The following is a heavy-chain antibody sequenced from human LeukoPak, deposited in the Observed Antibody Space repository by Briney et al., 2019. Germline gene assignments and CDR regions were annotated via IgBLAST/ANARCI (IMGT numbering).Heavy chain of an antibody. D-gene: IGHD6-13*01. CDR3: ARHPAAELAAAGRDYFDY. CDR2: IYYSGST. CDR1: GGSISSYY. Sequence: PSETLSLTCTVSGGSISSYYWSWIRQPPGKGLEWIGYIYYSGSTNYNPSLKSRVTISVDTSKNQFSLKLSSVTAADTAVYYCARHPAAELAAAGRDYFDYWGQGTLVTVSS. V-gene: IGHV4-59*01. J-gene: IGHJ4*02.